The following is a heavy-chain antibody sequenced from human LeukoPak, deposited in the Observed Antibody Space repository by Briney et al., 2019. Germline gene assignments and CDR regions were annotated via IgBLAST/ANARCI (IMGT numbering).Heavy chain of an antibody. CDR1: GVSISSTNCY. J-gene: IGHJ4*02. V-gene: IGHV4-39*07. Sequence: SETLSLTCTVSGVSISSTNCYWGWIRQSPRTGLEWIGNIYSSGSTYYNPSLKSRVTISIDTSENQFSLKLTSVTAADTAVYYCARKREGPTTGIDYWGQGTLVTVSS. CDR2: IYSSGST. CDR3: ARKREGPTTGIDY. D-gene: IGHD1-26*01.